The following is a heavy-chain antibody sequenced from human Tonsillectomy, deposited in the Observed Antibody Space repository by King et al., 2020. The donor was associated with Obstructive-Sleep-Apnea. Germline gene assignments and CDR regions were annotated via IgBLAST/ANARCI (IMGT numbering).Heavy chain of an antibody. CDR2: IYHSGST. J-gene: IGHJ3*02. D-gene: IGHD3-16*01. CDR1: GGSISSGGYS. Sequence: QLQESGSGLVKPSQTLSLTCAVSGGSISSGGYSWSWIRQPPGKGLEWIGYIYHSGSTYYNPSLKSRVTISVDRSKNQFSLKLSSVTAADTAVYYCARVLWGPANSDAFDIWGQGTMVTVSS. CDR3: ARVLWGPANSDAFDI. V-gene: IGHV4-30-2*01.